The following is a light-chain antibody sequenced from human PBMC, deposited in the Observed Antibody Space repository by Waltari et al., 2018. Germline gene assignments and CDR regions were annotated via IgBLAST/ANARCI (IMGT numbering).Light chain of an antibody. CDR3: SSYAGSSKGV. V-gene: IGLV2-23*02. CDR1: SSDVGNYKR. Sequence: QSALTQPASVSGSPGQPITISRTGTSSDVGNYKRVPWYQQHPGKAPKLMIYAVSKRPSGVSDRFSGSKSGDMASLTISGLQPEDEAEYFCSSYAGSSKGVFGGGTKVTVL. J-gene: IGLJ2*01. CDR2: AVS.